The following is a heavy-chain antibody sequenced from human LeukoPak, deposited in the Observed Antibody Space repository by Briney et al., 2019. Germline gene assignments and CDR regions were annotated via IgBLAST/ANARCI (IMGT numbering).Heavy chain of an antibody. J-gene: IGHJ6*03. CDR2: IIPIFGTA. D-gene: IGHD2-2*01. CDR1: GGTFSSYA. V-gene: IGHV1-69*05. Sequence: GASVKVSCKASGGTFSSYAISWVRQAPGQGLEWMGGIIPIFGTANYAQKLQGRVTITTDESTSTAYMELSSLRSEDTAVYYCARMGQVVPAARYYYYYYMDVWGKGTTVTVSS. CDR3: ARMGQVVPAARYYYYYYMDV.